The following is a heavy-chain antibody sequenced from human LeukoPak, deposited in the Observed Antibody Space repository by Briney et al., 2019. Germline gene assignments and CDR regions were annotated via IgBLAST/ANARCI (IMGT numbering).Heavy chain of an antibody. CDR3: ARGPLRPRAVAGYGFGP. V-gene: IGHV1-2*02. Sequence: ASVKVSCKASGYTFTGYYMHWVRQAPGQGLEWMGWINPNSGGTNYAQKFQGRVTMTRDTSISTAYMELSRLRSDDTAVYYCARGPLRPRAVAGYGFGPWGQGTPVTVSS. CDR1: GYTFTGYY. J-gene: IGHJ5*02. CDR2: INPNSGGT. D-gene: IGHD6-19*01.